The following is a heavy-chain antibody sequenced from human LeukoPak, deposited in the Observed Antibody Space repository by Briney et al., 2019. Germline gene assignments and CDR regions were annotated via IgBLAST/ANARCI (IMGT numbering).Heavy chain of an antibody. V-gene: IGHV3-48*01. Sequence: GGSLRLSCAASEFTFSSYSMNWVRQAPGKGLEWVSYITNSGNSKSYADSVKGRFTISRDNTKNSLYLQMNGLRAEDTAVYYCARTRSSGYLTFGYWGQGILVTVSS. CDR3: ARTRSSGYLTFGY. J-gene: IGHJ4*02. D-gene: IGHD3-22*01. CDR2: ITNSGNSK. CDR1: EFTFSSYS.